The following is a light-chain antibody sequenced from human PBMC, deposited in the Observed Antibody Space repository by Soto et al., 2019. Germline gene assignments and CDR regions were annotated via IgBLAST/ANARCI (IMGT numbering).Light chain of an antibody. CDR3: SSYRITTVV. J-gene: IGLJ1*01. Sequence: QSVLTQPASVSASPGQSITISCTGTSSDVGGYKFVSWYQHHPGKAPKLMIYEVNNRPSGVSNRFSGSKSGNTASLTISGLQPEDEADYYCSSYRITTVVFGSGTKLTVL. CDR2: EVN. CDR1: SSDVGGYKF. V-gene: IGLV2-14*01.